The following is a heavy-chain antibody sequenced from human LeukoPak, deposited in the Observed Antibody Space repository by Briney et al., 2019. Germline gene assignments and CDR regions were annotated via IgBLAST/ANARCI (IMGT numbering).Heavy chain of an antibody. Sequence: GGSLRLSCVASGFTFSSYGMHWVRQAPGKGLEWVAVIWYDGSNKYYADSVKGRFTTSRDNSKNTLYLQMNSLRAEDTAVYYCARVRGSGSYYLNTFDYWGQGTLVTVSS. CDR3: ARVRGSGSYYLNTFDY. J-gene: IGHJ4*02. CDR2: IWYDGSNK. CDR1: GFTFSSYG. V-gene: IGHV3-33*01. D-gene: IGHD3-10*01.